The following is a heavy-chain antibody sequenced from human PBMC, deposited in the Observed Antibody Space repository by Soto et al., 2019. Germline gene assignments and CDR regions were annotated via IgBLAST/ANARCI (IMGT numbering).Heavy chain of an antibody. Sequence: QVQLVQSGAEVKKPGAAVKVSCKASGYTFFNYGISWVRQAPGQGLEGMGWISVYSGDANYAQNFQGRVTLTTDTSTGTALLELLSLRSDDTYIYCCSRAQPVCSSRSCYHMGGDYWGQGTLVTVSS. CDR2: ISVYSGDA. CDR3: SRAQPVCSSRSCYHMGGDY. D-gene: IGHD2-2*01. J-gene: IGHJ4*02. V-gene: IGHV1-18*01. CDR1: GYTFFNYG.